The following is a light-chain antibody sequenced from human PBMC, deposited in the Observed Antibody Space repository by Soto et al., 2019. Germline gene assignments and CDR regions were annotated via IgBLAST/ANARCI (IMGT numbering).Light chain of an antibody. CDR2: RDN. J-gene: IGLJ7*01. CDR3: AAWDDSLRGAV. CDR1: SSNVGSNS. V-gene: IGLV1-47*01. Sequence: QYVLTQPPSASGTPGQRVTISCSGSSSNVGSNSVYWYQQLPGTAPRLLIYRDNERPSGVPDRFSGSKSGASASLAISGLRSEDEADYYCAAWDDSLRGAVFGGGTQLTVL.